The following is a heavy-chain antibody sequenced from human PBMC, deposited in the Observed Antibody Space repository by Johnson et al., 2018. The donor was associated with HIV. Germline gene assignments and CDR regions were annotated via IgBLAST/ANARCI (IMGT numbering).Heavy chain of an antibody. CDR1: GFSFSSYA. CDR3: ARDDRPDGFDI. J-gene: IGHJ3*02. Sequence: QVQLVESGGGLVQPGRSRRLSCAASGFSFSSYAMHWVRQAPGKGLEWVTVISYDGSNKDYADSVKGRFTISRDNSKNTLYLQMNSLRAEDTAVYYCARDDRPDGFDIWGQGTMVTVSS. V-gene: IGHV3-30*14. D-gene: IGHD1-14*01. CDR2: ISYDGSNK.